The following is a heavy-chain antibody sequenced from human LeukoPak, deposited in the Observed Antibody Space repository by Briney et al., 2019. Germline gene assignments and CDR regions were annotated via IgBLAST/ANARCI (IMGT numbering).Heavy chain of an antibody. CDR3: ARALLARGSSFAY. Sequence: WGSLRLSCAASGFTFSSYWMHWVRQAPGKGLEWVSVIYSGGSTYYADSEKGKFSISRDNYKNTLSLQMNRLRAEDTAVYYCARALLARGSSFAYWGQGPLVTVSS. V-gene: IGHV3-66*01. CDR1: GFTFSSYW. J-gene: IGHJ4*02. D-gene: IGHD2-15*01. CDR2: IYSGGST.